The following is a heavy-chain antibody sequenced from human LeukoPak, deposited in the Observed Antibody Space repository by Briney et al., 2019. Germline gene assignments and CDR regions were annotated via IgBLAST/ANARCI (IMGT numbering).Heavy chain of an antibody. V-gene: IGHV4-34*01. CDR3: ARGPQSGYDILTGYYTPGDFAY. CDR2: INHSGST. Sequence: SETLSLTCAVYGGSFSGYYWSWIRQPPGRGLAWIGEINHSGSTNYNPSLKSRVTISVDTSKNQFSLKLSSVTAADTAVYYCARGPQSGYDILTGYYTPGDFAYWGQGTLVTVSS. CDR1: GGSFSGYY. J-gene: IGHJ4*02. D-gene: IGHD3-9*01.